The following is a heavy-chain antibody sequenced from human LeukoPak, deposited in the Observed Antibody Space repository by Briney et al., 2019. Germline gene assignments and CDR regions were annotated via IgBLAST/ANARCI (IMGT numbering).Heavy chain of an antibody. CDR3: ARDLRRVELVLRYFDWSGEFDY. CDR2: INPNSGGT. Sequence: ASVKVSCKASGYTFTGYYMHWVRQAPGQGLEWMGWINPNSGGTNYAQKFQGRVTMTRDTSISTAYMELSRLRSDDTAVYYCARDLRRVELVLRYFDWSGEFDYWGQGTLVTVSS. V-gene: IGHV1-2*02. J-gene: IGHJ4*02. D-gene: IGHD3-9*01. CDR1: GYTFTGYY.